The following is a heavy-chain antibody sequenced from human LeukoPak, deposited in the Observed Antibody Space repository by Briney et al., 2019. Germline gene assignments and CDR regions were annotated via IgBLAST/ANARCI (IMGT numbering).Heavy chain of an antibody. J-gene: IGHJ4*02. V-gene: IGHV3-21*04. CDR2: ISSSSSYI. Sequence: PGGSLRLSCAASGFKFSSYSMKWVRQAPGKGLEGVSFISSSSSYIYYADSVKGRFTISRDNAKNSVYLQMNSLRAEDTALYYCAKDIAPRYSSSCLDYWGQGTLVTVSS. CDR3: AKDIAPRYSSSCLDY. D-gene: IGHD6-13*01. CDR1: GFKFSSYS.